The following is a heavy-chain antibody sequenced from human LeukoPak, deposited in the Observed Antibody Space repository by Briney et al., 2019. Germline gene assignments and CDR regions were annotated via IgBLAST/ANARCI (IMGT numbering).Heavy chain of an antibody. Sequence: ASVKVSCKASGYTFSGYYMHWVRQAPGQGLEWMGWINPNSGGTNYAQKFQGRVTMTRDTSISTDYMELSRLRSEGTAVYYCARGYPLSTTAAGTYFQHWGQGTLVTVSS. J-gene: IGHJ1*01. V-gene: IGHV1-2*02. CDR2: INPNSGGT. CDR3: ARGYPLSTTAAGTYFQH. CDR1: GYTFSGYY. D-gene: IGHD6-13*01.